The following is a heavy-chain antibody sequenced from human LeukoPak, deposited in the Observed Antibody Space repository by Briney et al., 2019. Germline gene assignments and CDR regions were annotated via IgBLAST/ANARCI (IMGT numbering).Heavy chain of an antibody. D-gene: IGHD6-13*01. CDR2: ISYDGSNK. Sequence: GRSLRLSCAASGFTFSSYAMHWVRQAPGKGLEWVAVISYDGSNKYYADSVKGRFTISRDNSKNTLYLQMNSLRAEDTAVYYCAKGGSWSGPYYFDYWGQGTLVTVSS. J-gene: IGHJ4*02. CDR3: AKGGSWSGPYYFDY. CDR1: GFTFSSYA. V-gene: IGHV3-30-3*01.